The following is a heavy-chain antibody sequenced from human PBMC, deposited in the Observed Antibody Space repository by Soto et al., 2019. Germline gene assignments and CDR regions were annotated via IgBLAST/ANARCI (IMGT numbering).Heavy chain of an antibody. CDR1: GFSFSSYA. D-gene: IGHD1-26*01. V-gene: IGHV3-23*01. J-gene: IGHJ1*01. CDR2: ISGSGGST. Sequence: EVQLLESGGGLVQPGGSLRLSCAASGFSFSSYAMNWVRQAPGKGLEWVSAISGSGGSTYYADSVKGRFTISRDNSKNTLYLQMNSLRAEDTAVYYCAKDREWEHLVNYFQHWGQGTLVTVSS. CDR3: AKDREWEHLVNYFQH.